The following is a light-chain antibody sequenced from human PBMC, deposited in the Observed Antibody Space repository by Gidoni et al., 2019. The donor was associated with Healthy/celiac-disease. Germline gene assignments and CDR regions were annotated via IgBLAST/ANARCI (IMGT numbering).Light chain of an antibody. CDR2: DVS. CDR1: SSDVGGYNY. CDR3: CSYAGSFNWV. J-gene: IGLJ3*02. Sequence: QSALTQPRSVSGSPGQSVTISCTGTSSDVGGYNYVSWYQQHPGKAPKLMIYDVSKWPSGVPDRFSDSKSGNTASLTISGLQAEDEADYYCCSYAGSFNWVFGGGTKLTVL. V-gene: IGLV2-11*01.